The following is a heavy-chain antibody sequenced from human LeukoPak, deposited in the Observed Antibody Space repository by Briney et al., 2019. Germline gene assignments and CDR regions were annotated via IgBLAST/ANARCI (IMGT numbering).Heavy chain of an antibody. Sequence: KISCKGSGYTFTNYWIGWVRQMPGKGLEWMGIIYPADSDTRYSPSFEGQVTISADESISTAYLQLSSLKASDTAIYYCAKGFSGTYYGMDVWGQGTTVTVSS. V-gene: IGHV5-51*01. CDR3: AKGFSGTYYGMDV. J-gene: IGHJ6*02. CDR2: IYPADSDT. CDR1: GYTFTNYW. D-gene: IGHD3-10*01.